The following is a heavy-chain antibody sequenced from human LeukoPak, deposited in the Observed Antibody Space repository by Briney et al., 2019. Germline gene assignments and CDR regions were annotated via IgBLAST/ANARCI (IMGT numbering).Heavy chain of an antibody. CDR2: IVVGSGNT. D-gene: IGHD3-9*01. Sequence: ASVKVSCKASGFTFTSSAMQWVRQSRGQRLEWIGWIVVGSGNTNYAQKFQERVTITRDMSTSTAYMELSSLRSEDTAVYYCAQDPEYDILTGYKNWGQGTLVTVSS. J-gene: IGHJ4*02. CDR1: GFTFTSSA. V-gene: IGHV1-58*02. CDR3: AQDPEYDILTGYKN.